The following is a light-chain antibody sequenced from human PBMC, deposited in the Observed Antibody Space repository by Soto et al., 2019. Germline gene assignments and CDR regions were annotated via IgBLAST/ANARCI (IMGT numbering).Light chain of an antibody. CDR3: LQDDSYPLT. J-gene: IGKJ4*01. CDR2: AAS. CDR1: QGIRTD. Sequence: AIQMTQSPSSLSASVGDRVTISCRASQGIRTDLGWYQQKPGKAPKLLISAASTLHSGVPSRFSGSGSGTDFTLTISSLQPEDFATYYCLQDDSYPLTFGGGTKVEIK. V-gene: IGKV1-6*01.